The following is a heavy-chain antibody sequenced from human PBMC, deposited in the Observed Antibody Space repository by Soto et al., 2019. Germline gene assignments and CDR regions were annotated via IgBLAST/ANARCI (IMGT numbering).Heavy chain of an antibody. CDR3: VKDQGGYSGYVFDY. CDR2: INSNGGVT. V-gene: IGHV3-64D*06. Sequence: GGSLRLSCSASGFTFSSYAMYWVRQAPGKGLEYVSAINSNGGVTYYADSVKGRFTISRDNSKNTLYLQMSSLGAEDTAVYYCVKDQGGYSGYVFDYWGQGTLVTVSS. J-gene: IGHJ4*02. CDR1: GFTFSSYA. D-gene: IGHD5-12*01.